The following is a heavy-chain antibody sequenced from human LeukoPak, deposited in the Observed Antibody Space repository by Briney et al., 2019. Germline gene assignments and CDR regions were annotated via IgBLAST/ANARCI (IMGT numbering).Heavy chain of an antibody. CDR3: ALINFGAFSS. J-gene: IGHJ5*02. V-gene: IGHV5-51*01. CDR1: GYKFTTNW. CDR2: IYPGDPDI. Sequence: GESLKISCKGSGYKFTTNWIGWVRQMPGRGLEWMGIIYPGDPDIRYSPSFQGQVTISADESISTAYLQWSSLKASDTAIYYCALINFGAFSSWGQGTLVTVSS. D-gene: IGHD2-21*01.